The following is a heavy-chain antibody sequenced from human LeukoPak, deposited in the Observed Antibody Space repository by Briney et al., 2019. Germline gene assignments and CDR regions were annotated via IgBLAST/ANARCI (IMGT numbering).Heavy chain of an antibody. CDR1: GFTFDDYT. D-gene: IGHD3-22*01. J-gene: IGHJ1*01. CDR2: ISWDGGST. CDR3: AKDTGAHYYDSSGYYPGYFQH. Sequence: GRSLRLSCAASGFTFDDYTMHWVRQAPGKGLEWVSLISWDGGSTYYADSVKGRFTISRDNSKNSLYLQMNSLRTEDTALYYCAKDTGAHYYDSSGYYPGYFQHWGQGTLVTVSS. V-gene: IGHV3-43*01.